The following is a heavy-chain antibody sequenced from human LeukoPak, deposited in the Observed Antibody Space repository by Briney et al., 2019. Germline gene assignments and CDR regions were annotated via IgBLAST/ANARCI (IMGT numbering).Heavy chain of an antibody. CDR3: ARDSTSSSSFPPDY. Sequence: ASVKVSCKASGYTFTGYYMHWVRQAPGQGLEWMGWISAYNGNTNYAQKLQGRVTLTTDTSTSTAYMELRSLRSDDTAVYYCARDSTSSSSFPPDYWGQGTLVTVSS. CDR1: GYTFTGYY. CDR2: ISAYNGNT. D-gene: IGHD6-13*01. J-gene: IGHJ4*02. V-gene: IGHV1-18*04.